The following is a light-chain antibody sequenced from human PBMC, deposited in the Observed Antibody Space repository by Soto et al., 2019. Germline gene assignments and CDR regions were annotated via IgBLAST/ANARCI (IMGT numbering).Light chain of an antibody. CDR3: SSYAGSNNLP. V-gene: IGLV2-8*01. CDR1: SSDVGAYNY. CDR2: EVT. Sequence: QSVLTQPPSASGSPGQSVTISCTGSSSDVGAYNYVSWYQQHPGKAPKLMIYEVTKRPPGVPDRFSGSKSGNTASLTVSGLQAEDEADYYCSSYAGSNNLPFGGGTKLTVL. J-gene: IGLJ3*02.